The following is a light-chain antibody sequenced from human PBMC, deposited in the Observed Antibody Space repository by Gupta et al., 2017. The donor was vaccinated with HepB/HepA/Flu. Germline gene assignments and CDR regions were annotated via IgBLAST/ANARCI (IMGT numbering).Light chain of an antibody. CDR1: SSDVGGYNR. Sequence: QSPLTLPAPVSGSPGPSTTISSPGTSSDVGGYNRVSWYQQHPGRAPKLLIYEVNHRPSGVSNRFSGSKSVNTASLTISGLQAEDEADYYCSSYTGSSTHVFGGGTKLTVL. J-gene: IGLJ2*01. CDR3: SSYTGSSTHV. V-gene: IGLV2-14*01. CDR2: EVN.